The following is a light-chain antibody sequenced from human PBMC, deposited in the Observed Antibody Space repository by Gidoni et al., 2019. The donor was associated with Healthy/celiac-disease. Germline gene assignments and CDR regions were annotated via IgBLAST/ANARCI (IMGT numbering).Light chain of an antibody. CDR3: RQALQTP. V-gene: IGKV2-28*01. CDR1: QSLLHSNGYNY. CDR2: LGF. J-gene: IGKJ3*01. Sequence: DIVMTPSPLSLPVTPGEPASISCRSSQSLLHSNGYNYLDWYLQKPGQSPQLLIYLGFNRASGVPDRVSGSGSGTDFTLKISRVEAEDVGVYYCRQALQTPFGPGTKVDIK.